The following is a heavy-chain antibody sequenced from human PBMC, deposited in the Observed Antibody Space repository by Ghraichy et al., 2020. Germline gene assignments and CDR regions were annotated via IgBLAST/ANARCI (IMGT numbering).Heavy chain of an antibody. Sequence: SETLSLTCTVSGGSISSSSYYWGWIRQPPGKGLEWIGSIYYSGSTYYNPSLKSRVTISVDTSKNQFSLKLSSVTAADTAVYYCAREDIVATTLGDYWGQGTLVTVSS. V-gene: IGHV4-39*07. CDR3: AREDIVATTLGDY. D-gene: IGHD5-12*01. CDR2: IYYSGST. CDR1: GGSISSSSYY. J-gene: IGHJ4*02.